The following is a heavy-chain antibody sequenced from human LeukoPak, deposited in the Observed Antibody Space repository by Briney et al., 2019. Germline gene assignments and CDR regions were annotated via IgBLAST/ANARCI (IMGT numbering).Heavy chain of an antibody. J-gene: IGHJ3*02. CDR3: AREDIVVGPGAFDI. CDR1: GYTFTSYD. Sequence: ASVKVSCKASGYTFTSYDINWVRQATGQGLEWMGWMDPNSGNTAYAQKFQGRVTMSRDTSISTAYMELSSLRSEGTAVYYCAREDIVVGPGAFDIWGQGTMVTVSS. V-gene: IGHV1-8*01. CDR2: MDPNSGNT. D-gene: IGHD2-2*01.